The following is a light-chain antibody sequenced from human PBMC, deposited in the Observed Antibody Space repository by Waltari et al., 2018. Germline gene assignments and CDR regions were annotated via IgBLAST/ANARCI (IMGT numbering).Light chain of an antibody. CDR2: EVR. J-gene: IGLJ3*02. CDR3: CSYVDTYIWV. CDR1: GSAGGNSNF. V-gene: IGLV2-23*02. Sequence: QSALTQPASVSGAPGQSVTISCTGSGSAGGNSNFVAWYQHHPGRVPKLMIYEVRKRPSGVSGRFSGSKSGNTASLTISGLQAEDEAHYYCCSYVDTYIWVFGGGTRLTVL.